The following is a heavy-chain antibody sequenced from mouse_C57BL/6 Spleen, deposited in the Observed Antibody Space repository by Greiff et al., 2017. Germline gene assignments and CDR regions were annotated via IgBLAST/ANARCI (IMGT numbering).Heavy chain of an antibody. Sequence: EVQLVESGGGLVKPGGSLKLSCAASGFTFSSYAMSWVRQTPEKRLEWVATISDGGSYTYYPDNVKGRFTISRDNAKNNLYLQMSHLKSEDTAMYYCARGIAYYSNYGWYFDVWGTGTTVTVSS. CDR2: ISDGGSYT. CDR3: ARGIAYYSNYGWYFDV. J-gene: IGHJ1*03. V-gene: IGHV5-4*01. D-gene: IGHD2-5*01. CDR1: GFTFSSYA.